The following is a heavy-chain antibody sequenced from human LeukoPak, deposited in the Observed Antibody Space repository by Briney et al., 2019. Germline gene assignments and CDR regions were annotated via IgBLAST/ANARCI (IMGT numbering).Heavy chain of an antibody. CDR1: GFLFSSFE. Sequence: GGSLRLSCAASGFLFSSFEVNWVRQAPGKGLEWVSYISSSGITIYYADSVKGRFTISRDNAKNSLYLQVNSLRAEDTAVYYCAREMGGYPFDYWGQGTLVTVSS. D-gene: IGHD5-12*01. J-gene: IGHJ4*02. CDR3: AREMGGYPFDY. V-gene: IGHV3-48*03. CDR2: ISSSGITI.